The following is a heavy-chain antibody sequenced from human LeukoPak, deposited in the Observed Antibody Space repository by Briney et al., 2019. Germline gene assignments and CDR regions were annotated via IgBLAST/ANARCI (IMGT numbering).Heavy chain of an antibody. CDR1: GFTFSSYA. CDR2: ISYDGSNK. V-gene: IGHV3-30*04. CDR3: AREGFLWFGELTSLNWFDP. D-gene: IGHD3-10*01. Sequence: GGSLRLSCAASGFTFSSYAMHWVRQAPGKGLEWVAVISYDGSNKYYADSVKGRFTISRDNSKNTLYLQMNSLRAEDTAVYYCAREGFLWFGELTSLNWFDPWGQGTLVTVSS. J-gene: IGHJ5*02.